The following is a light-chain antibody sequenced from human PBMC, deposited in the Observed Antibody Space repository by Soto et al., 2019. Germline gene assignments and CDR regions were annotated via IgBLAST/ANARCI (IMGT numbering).Light chain of an antibody. J-gene: IGKJ1*01. Sequence: DIVMTQSPDSLAVSLGERATTNCKSSQNILYSSNNKNFLGWYQQRPGQPPKLLFYWASTRESGVPDRFSGSGSGTDFTLTISSLQAEDVAVYYCQQYYRSSTFGQGTKVEIK. V-gene: IGKV4-1*01. CDR2: WAS. CDR1: QNILYSSNNKNF. CDR3: QQYYRSST.